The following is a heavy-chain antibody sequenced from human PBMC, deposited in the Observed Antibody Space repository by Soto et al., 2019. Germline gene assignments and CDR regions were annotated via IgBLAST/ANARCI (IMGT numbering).Heavy chain of an antibody. D-gene: IGHD2-15*01. CDR2: ISAYNGNT. J-gene: IGHJ4*02. CDR3: ARDQSRGSCYSCFDY. V-gene: IGHV1-18*01. Sequence: QVQLVQSGAEVKKPGASVKVSCKASGYTFTSYGISWVRQAPGQGLEWMGWISAYNGNTNYAQKLQGRVTMTTDTSTSTAYMELRNLRSDDTAVYYCARDQSRGSCYSCFDYWGQGTLVTVSS. CDR1: GYTFTSYG.